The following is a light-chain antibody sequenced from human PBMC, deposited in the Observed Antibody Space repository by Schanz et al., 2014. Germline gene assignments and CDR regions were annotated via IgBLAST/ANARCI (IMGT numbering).Light chain of an antibody. V-gene: IGKV1-5*03. CDR2: KAS. J-gene: IGKJ2*01. CDR1: QSISSW. Sequence: IQMTQSPSTLSADVGDRVTITCRASQSISSWLAWYHQKPGKAPNLLIYKASSLQSGVPSRFSGSGSGTEFTLTIDSLQPDDFGTFYCQQYDSSPYTFGQGTRLAIK. CDR3: QQYDSSPYT.